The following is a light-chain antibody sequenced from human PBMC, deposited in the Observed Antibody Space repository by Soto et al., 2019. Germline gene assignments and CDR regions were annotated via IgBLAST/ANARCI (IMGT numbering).Light chain of an antibody. CDR1: QRISSW. CDR3: QQYNILYT. J-gene: IGKJ2*01. V-gene: IGKV1-5*03. CDR2: KAS. Sequence: IQMTQSPSTLSASVGDRVTITCRASQRISSWLAWYQQKPGKAPKLLIYKASSLESGVPSRFSGSGSGTEFTLTISSLQPDDFATYYCQQYNILYTFGQGTKLEMK.